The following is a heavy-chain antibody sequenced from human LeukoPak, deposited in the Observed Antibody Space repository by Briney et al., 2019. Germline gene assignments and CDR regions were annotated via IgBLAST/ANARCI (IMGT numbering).Heavy chain of an antibody. CDR3: ARKYSSSWYEWYYFDY. V-gene: IGHV3-7*03. Sequence: GGSLRLSCAASGFTFSSHAMHWVRQAPGKGLEWVANIKQDGSEKYYVDSVKGRFTISRDNAKNSLYLQMNSLRAEDTAVYYCARKYSSSWYEWYYFDYWGQGTLVTVSS. CDR2: IKQDGSEK. CDR1: GFTFSSHA. J-gene: IGHJ4*02. D-gene: IGHD6-13*01.